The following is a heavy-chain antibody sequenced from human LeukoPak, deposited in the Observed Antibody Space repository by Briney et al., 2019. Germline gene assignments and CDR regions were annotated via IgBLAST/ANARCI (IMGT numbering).Heavy chain of an antibody. Sequence: PSETLSLTCAVYGGSFSGYYWSWIRQPPGKGLEWIGEVNHSGSTNYNPSLNSRVPISVDTSKNQFSLKLSSVTDADTAMYYCARGRVEMATIDFDYWGQGTLVTVSS. J-gene: IGHJ4*02. CDR2: VNHSGST. CDR1: GGSFSGYY. D-gene: IGHD5-24*01. CDR3: ARGRVEMATIDFDY. V-gene: IGHV4-34*01.